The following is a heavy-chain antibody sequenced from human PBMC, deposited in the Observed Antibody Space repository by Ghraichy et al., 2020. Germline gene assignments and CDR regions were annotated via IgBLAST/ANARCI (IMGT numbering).Heavy chain of an antibody. CDR3: AKDRDYYDSSGYYFNAFDI. V-gene: IGHV3-23*01. J-gene: IGHJ3*02. CDR2: IRGSGSST. D-gene: IGHD3-22*01. CDR1: AFTFSSYA. Sequence: GGSLRLSCAASAFTFSSYAMTWVRQAPGKGLEWVSTIRGSGSSTYYTDSVKGRFTISRDNSKNTLYLQMNSLRAEDTAVYYCAKDRDYYDSSGYYFNAFDIWGQGTLSPSLQ.